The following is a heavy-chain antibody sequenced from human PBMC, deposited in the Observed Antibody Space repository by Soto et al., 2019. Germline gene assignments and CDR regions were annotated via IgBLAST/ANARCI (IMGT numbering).Heavy chain of an antibody. CDR3: ARGRSGTTNEYFQH. Sequence: ASVKVSCKASGGTFSSYAISWVRQAPGQGLEWMGGIIPIFGTANYAQKFQGRVTITADESTSTAYMELSSLRSEDTAVYYCARGRSGTTNEYFQHWGQGTLVTVSS. V-gene: IGHV1-69*13. CDR1: GGTFSSYA. J-gene: IGHJ1*01. CDR2: IIPIFGTA. D-gene: IGHD1-26*01.